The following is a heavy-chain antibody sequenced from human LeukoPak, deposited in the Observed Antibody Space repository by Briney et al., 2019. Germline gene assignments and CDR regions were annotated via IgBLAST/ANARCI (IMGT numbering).Heavy chain of an antibody. CDR2: INPNSGGT. V-gene: IGHV1-2*02. CDR3: ARVPHYCSSTSCYHDAFDI. D-gene: IGHD2-2*01. Sequence: ASVKVSCKASGYTFTGYYMHWVRQAPGQGFEWMGWINPNSGGTNYAQKFQGRVTMTRDTSISTAYMELSRLRSDDTAVYYCARVPHYCSSTSCYHDAFDIWGQGTMVTVSS. CDR1: GYTFTGYY. J-gene: IGHJ3*02.